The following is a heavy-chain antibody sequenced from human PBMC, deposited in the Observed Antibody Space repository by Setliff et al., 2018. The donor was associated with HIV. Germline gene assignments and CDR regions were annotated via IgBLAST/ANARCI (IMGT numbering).Heavy chain of an antibody. D-gene: IGHD5-18*01. J-gene: IGHJ6*03. CDR3: AREIQFSATTYYYYYMDD. CDR2: IYASGRT. CDR1: GGSISSYY. Sequence: PSETLSLTCTVSGGSISSYYWSWIRQPAGKGLEWIGRIYASGRTNYNPSLKSRVTLSVDTSTNQFSLKVTSVTAADTAVYYCAREIQFSATTYYYYYMDDWGRGTTVTVSS. V-gene: IGHV4-4*07.